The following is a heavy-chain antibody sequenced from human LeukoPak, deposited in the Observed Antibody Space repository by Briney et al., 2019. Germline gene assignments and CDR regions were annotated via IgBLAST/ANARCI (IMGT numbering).Heavy chain of an antibody. CDR2: ISAYNGNT. CDR1: GYTFTSYG. V-gene: IGHV1-18*01. D-gene: IGHD6-13*01. CDR3: ARDTESDSSSWSFDY. Sequence: ASVKVSCKASGYTFTSYGISWVRQAPGQGLEWMGWISAYNGNTNYAQKLQGRVTMTTDTSTSTAYMELRSLRSDDTAVYYCARDTESDSSSWSFDYWGQGTLVTVSS. J-gene: IGHJ4*02.